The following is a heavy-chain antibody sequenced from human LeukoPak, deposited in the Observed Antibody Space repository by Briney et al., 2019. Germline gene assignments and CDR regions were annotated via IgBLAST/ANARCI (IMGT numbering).Heavy chain of an antibody. J-gene: IGHJ3*02. CDR1: GYTFTSYG. V-gene: IGHV1-18*01. D-gene: IGHD6-13*01. CDR2: ISAYNGNT. CDR3: ARDHIAAAGDDAFDI. Sequence: EASVKVSCKASGYTFTSYGISWVRQAPGQGLEWMGWISAYNGNTNYAQKLQGRVTMTTDTSTSTAYMELRSLRSDDTAVYYCARDHIAAAGDDAFDIWGQGTMVTVSS.